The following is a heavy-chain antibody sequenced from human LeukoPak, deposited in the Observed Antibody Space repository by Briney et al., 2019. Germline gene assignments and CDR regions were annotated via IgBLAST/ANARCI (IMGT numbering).Heavy chain of an antibody. CDR3: ATGAGCGY. V-gene: IGHV3-7*03. Sequence: PGGSLRLSCAASGFTFSSYWMTWVRQAPGKGLEWVANIKQDGSERNYVDSVKGRFTISRDNAKNSLYLQMNTLRDEDTAVYYCATGAGCGYWRQGTLVTVSS. CDR2: IKQDGSER. D-gene: IGHD6-19*01. J-gene: IGHJ4*02. CDR1: GFTFSSYW.